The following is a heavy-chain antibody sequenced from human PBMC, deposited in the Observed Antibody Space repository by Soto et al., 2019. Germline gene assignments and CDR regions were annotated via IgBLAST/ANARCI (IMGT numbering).Heavy chain of an antibody. D-gene: IGHD6-19*01. Sequence: QVQLQESGPGLVNPSETLSLTCTVSGGSISSYYWSWIRQPPGKGLAWIGYIYYSRIYNYKPSLKCPVTISVDTSKNQFSLKLSSVTAADPAFYSCARLDYSSGWYRFGYWGQGTLVTVSS. J-gene: IGHJ4*02. CDR2: IYYSRIY. V-gene: IGHV4-59*01. CDR3: ARLDYSSGWYRFGY. CDR1: GGSISSYY.